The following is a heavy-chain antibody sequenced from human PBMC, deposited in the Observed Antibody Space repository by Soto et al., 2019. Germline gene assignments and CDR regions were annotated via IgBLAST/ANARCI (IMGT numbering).Heavy chain of an antibody. CDR2: ISYDGSNK. V-gene: IGHV3-30*18. J-gene: IGHJ6*02. CDR3: AKDQCSGGSCYLYYGMDV. D-gene: IGHD2-15*01. CDR1: GFTFSSYG. Sequence: PGGSLRLSCAASGFTFSSYGMHWVRQAPGKGLEWVAVISYDGSNKYYADSVKGRFTISRDNSKNTLYLQMNSLRAEDTAVYYCAKDQCSGGSCYLYYGMDVWGQGTTVTVSS.